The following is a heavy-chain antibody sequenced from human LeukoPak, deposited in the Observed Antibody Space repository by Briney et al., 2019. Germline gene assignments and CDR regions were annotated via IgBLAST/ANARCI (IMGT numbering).Heavy chain of an antibody. V-gene: IGHV4-34*01. Sequence: PSETLSLTCAVYGGSFSGYYWSWIRQPPGKGLEWIGEINHSGSTNYNPSLKSRVTISVDTSKNQFSLKLSSVTAADTAVYYCARGGRLNYVWGSYRYSYYFDYWGQGTLVTVSS. CDR3: ARGGRLNYVWGSYRYSYYFDY. J-gene: IGHJ4*02. CDR1: GGSFSGYY. D-gene: IGHD3-16*02. CDR2: INHSGST.